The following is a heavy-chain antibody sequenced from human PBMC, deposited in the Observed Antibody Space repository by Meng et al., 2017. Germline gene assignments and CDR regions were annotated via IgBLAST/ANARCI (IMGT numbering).Heavy chain of an antibody. V-gene: IGHV3-49*03. Sequence: GGSLRLSCTASGFTFGDYAMSWFRQAPGKGLEWVGFIRSKAYGGTTEYAASVKGRFTISRDDSKSIAYMQMNSLKTEDTDVYYCTRVLGYCSSTSCSTLEDWGQGTMVTVSS. D-gene: IGHD2-2*01. CDR3: TRVLGYCSSTSCSTLED. CDR2: IRSKAYGGTT. CDR1: GFTFGDYA. J-gene: IGHJ4*02.